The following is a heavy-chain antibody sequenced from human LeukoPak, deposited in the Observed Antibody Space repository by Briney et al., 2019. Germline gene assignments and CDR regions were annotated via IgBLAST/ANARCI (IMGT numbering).Heavy chain of an antibody. CDR3: AGASGRGAFDI. J-gene: IGHJ3*02. D-gene: IGHD3-10*01. Sequence: GGSLRLSCAASGFTFSTHAMHWVRRAPAKGLEWVAMIWFDGKNTHYVDSVKGRFTISRDNSKNTVDLRMNSLRAEDTAVYYCAGASGRGAFDIWGQGTMVTVSS. CDR2: IWFDGKNT. CDR1: GFTFSTHA. V-gene: IGHV3-33*01.